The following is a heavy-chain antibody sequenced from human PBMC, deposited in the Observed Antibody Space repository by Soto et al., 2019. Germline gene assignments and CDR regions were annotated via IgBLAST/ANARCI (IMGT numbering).Heavy chain of an antibody. D-gene: IGHD3-22*01. J-gene: IGHJ5*02. V-gene: IGHV3-74*03. CDR3: ARRFHDSSGSYPFDP. CDR1: GFTFSNYW. CDR2: IKNDGSGT. Sequence: EVQLVESGGGLVQPGGSLRLSCEASGFTFSNYWMHWVRQAPGKGLVWFSRIKNDGSGTTYADSVKGRFTISRDNAKNTLYLQMNSLRAEDTAVYYCARRFHDSSGSYPFDPWGQGTLVTVSS.